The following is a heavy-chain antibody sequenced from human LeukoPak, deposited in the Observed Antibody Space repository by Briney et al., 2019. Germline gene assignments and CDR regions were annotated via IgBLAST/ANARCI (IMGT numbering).Heavy chain of an antibody. V-gene: IGHV3-66*01. CDR2: IYSGGST. CDR3: ARVRTALTSWFDP. J-gene: IGHJ5*02. Sequence: PGGPLRLSCAASGLTVSSSYMSWVRQAPGKGLEWVSAIYSGGSTYYADSVKGRFTISRDNSKNTLSLQMNSLRAEDTAVYYCARVRTALTSWFDPWGQGTLVTVAS. CDR1: GLTVSSSY. D-gene: IGHD2-21*02.